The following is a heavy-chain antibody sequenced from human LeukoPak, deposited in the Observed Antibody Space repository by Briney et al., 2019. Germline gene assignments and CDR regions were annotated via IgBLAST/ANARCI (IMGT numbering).Heavy chain of an antibody. Sequence: SVKVSCKASGGTFSSYAISWVRQAPGQGLEWMGGIIPIFGTANYAQKFQGRVTITADESTSTAYMELSSLRSEDTAVYYCARDTTKPITIFGVVTPYYFDYWGQGTLVTVSS. V-gene: IGHV1-69*13. CDR1: GGTFSSYA. D-gene: IGHD3-3*01. CDR2: IIPIFGTA. J-gene: IGHJ4*02. CDR3: ARDTTKPITIFGVVTPYYFDY.